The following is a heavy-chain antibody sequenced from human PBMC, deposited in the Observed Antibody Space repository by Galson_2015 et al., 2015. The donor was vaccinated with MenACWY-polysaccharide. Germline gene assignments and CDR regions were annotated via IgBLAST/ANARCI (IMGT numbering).Heavy chain of an antibody. CDR1: QFTFNNYA. CDR3: ANGCSSSSCSPLDY. Sequence: SLRLSCAASQFTFNNYAMIWVRQAPGKGLEWVSTINPSGGSTWYADSVKGRFSISRDNSNNMLYLQMNSLRADDTAVYYCANGCSSSSCSPLDYWGQGTLVSVSS. CDR2: INPSGGST. D-gene: IGHD2-2*01. J-gene: IGHJ4*02. V-gene: IGHV3-23*01.